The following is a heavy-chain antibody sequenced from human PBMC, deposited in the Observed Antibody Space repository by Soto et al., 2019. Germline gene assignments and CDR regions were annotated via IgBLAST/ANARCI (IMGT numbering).Heavy chain of an antibody. CDR3: ARLEGLATISYYFDF. J-gene: IGHJ4*02. V-gene: IGHV4-39*01. CDR2: IYYRGNA. CDR1: DDSINSDKYY. D-gene: IGHD3-9*01. Sequence: QLQLQESGPGLVKPSETLSLTCSVSDDSINSDKYYWGWIRQPPGKGLEWIGSIYYRGNAYYNPSLQTRFTISLDKSRSQFSLKLNSVTAADSVVYFCARLEGLATISYYFDFWGPGALVTVSS.